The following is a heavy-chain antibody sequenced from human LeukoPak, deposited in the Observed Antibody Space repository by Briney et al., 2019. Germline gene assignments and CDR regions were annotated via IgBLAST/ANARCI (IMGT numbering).Heavy chain of an antibody. CDR1: GGSISSYY. CDR3: ASQISGSYLPRFDY. D-gene: IGHD1-26*01. Sequence: PSETLSLTCTVSGGSISSYYWSWIRQPPGKGLEWIGYIYYSGSTNYNPSLKCRVTISVDTSKNQFSLKLSSVTAADTAVYYCASQISGSYLPRFDYWGQGTLVTVSS. CDR2: IYYSGST. J-gene: IGHJ4*02. V-gene: IGHV4-59*01.